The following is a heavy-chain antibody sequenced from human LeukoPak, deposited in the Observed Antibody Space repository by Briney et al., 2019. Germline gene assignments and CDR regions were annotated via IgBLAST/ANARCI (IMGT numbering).Heavy chain of an antibody. Sequence: SETLSLTCTVSGGSISSHYWSWIRQPPGKGLEWIGYIYYSGSTNYNPSLKSRVTISVDTSKNQFSLKLSSVTAADTAVCYCAREGYYGSGSYENWGQGTLVTVSS. CDR2: IYYSGST. CDR3: AREGYYGSGSYEN. D-gene: IGHD3-10*01. J-gene: IGHJ4*02. V-gene: IGHV4-59*11. CDR1: GGSISSHY.